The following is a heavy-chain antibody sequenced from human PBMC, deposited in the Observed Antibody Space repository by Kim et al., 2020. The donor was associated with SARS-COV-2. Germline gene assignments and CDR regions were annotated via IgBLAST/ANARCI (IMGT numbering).Heavy chain of an antibody. J-gene: IGHJ6*02. CDR3: AKDKGSSSVYYGMDV. V-gene: IGHV3-9*01. Sequence: DSVKGRFTISRDNAKNSLYLQMNSLRAEDTALYYCAKDKGSSSVYYGMDVWGQGTTVTVSS. D-gene: IGHD6-6*01.